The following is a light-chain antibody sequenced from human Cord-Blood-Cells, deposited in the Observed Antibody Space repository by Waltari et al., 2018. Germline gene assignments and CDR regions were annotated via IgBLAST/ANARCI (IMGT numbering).Light chain of an antibody. CDR2: DAS. Sequence: DIQMTQSPSSLSASVGDRVTITCQASQDISNYLNWYQQKPGKAPKLLIYDASNLETGVPSRFSGRGSGTDFTFTISSLQPEDIATYYCQQYDNLPFTFGHGTKVDIK. CDR1: QDISNY. J-gene: IGKJ3*01. CDR3: QQYDNLPFT. V-gene: IGKV1-33*01.